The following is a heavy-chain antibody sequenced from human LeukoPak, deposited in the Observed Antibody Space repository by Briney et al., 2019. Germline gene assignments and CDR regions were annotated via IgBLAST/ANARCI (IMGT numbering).Heavy chain of an antibody. J-gene: IGHJ4*02. CDR2: INERATII. V-gene: IGHV3-74*01. CDR1: GFTFSSHA. Sequence: GGSLRLSCVASGFTFSSHAMSWVRQAPGKGLEWVSRINERATIISYADSVKGRFTISRENARNTLYLQMNSLTAEDTAVYYCVRDLILVWTPGDDFDHWGQGTLVTVSS. D-gene: IGHD3-16*01. CDR3: VRDLILVWTPGDDFDH.